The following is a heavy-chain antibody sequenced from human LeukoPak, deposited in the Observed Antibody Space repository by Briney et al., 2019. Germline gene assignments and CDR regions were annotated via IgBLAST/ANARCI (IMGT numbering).Heavy chain of an antibody. CDR3: ARDFYDSSGYYYSNDY. Sequence: ASVKVSCKASGYTFTSYAMHWVRQAPGQRLEWMGWINAGNGNTKYSQKFQGRVTITRDTSASTAYMELSSLRSEDTAVYYCARDFYDSSGYYYSNDYWGQGTLVTVSS. D-gene: IGHD3-22*01. V-gene: IGHV1-3*01. J-gene: IGHJ4*02. CDR1: GYTFTSYA. CDR2: INAGNGNT.